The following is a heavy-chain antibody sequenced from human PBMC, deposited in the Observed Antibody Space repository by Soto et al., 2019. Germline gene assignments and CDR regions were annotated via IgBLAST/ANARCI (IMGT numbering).Heavy chain of an antibody. J-gene: IGHJ5*02. D-gene: IGHD1-1*01. CDR2: IHYTGST. CDR1: GGSMSRYY. CDR3: ARDLTISSTDGPLDP. Sequence: SETLSLTCTVSGGSMSRYYWTWIRQPPGKGLEWIGNIHYTGSTNYNPSLKSRVTILLGTSTSQFSLKVSSVTAADTAVYYCARDLTISSTDGPLDPWGHGTLVTVS. V-gene: IGHV4-59*01.